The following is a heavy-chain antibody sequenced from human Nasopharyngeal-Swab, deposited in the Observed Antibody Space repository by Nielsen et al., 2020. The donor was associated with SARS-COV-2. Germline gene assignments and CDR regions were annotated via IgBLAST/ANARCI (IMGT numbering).Heavy chain of an antibody. CDR2: ISYDGSNK. CDR1: GFTFSSYG. J-gene: IGHJ6*02. CDR3: AKFIAVAWYYYYGMDV. D-gene: IGHD6-19*01. V-gene: IGHV3-30*18. Sequence: GGSLRLSCAASGFTFSSYGMHWVRQAPGKELEWVAVISYDGSNKYYADSVKGRFTISRDNSKNTLYLQMSSLRAEDTAVYYCAKFIAVAWYYYYGMDVWGQGTTVTVSS.